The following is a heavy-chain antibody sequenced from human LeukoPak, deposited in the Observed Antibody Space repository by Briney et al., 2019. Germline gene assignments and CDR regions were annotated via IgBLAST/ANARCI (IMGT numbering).Heavy chain of an antibody. CDR3: ARVSRMYGSGSYCDS. D-gene: IGHD3-10*01. CDR2: IYYSGST. CDR1: GGSISSNSYY. J-gene: IGHJ4*02. V-gene: IGHV4-39*01. Sequence: SETLSLTCTVSGGSISSNSYYWGWIRQPPGKGLEWLGNIYYSGSTYYNPSLKSRVTISVDTSNNQFSLKLTSVAAADTAMYYCARVSRMYGSGSYCDSWGQGALVTVSS.